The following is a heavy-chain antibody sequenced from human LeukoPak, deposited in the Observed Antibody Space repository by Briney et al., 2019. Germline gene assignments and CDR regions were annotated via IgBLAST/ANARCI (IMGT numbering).Heavy chain of an antibody. CDR1: GYTFTNYG. CDR3: ARGSHRLYDYVWGTYESKDY. J-gene: IGHJ4*02. Sequence: ASVKVSCKASGYTFTNYGITWVRQAPGQGFEWMGWINTYNGNTNYAQKLQGRVTMTTDTSTHTAYMELRSLRSDDTAVYYCARGSHRLYDYVWGTYESKDYWGQGTLVTVSS. CDR2: INTYNGNT. D-gene: IGHD3-16*01. V-gene: IGHV1-18*01.